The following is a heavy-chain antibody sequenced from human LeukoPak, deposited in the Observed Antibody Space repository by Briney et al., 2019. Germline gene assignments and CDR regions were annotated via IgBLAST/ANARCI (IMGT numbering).Heavy chain of an antibody. Sequence: GGSLRLSCAASGFTFSSYSMNWVRQAPGKGLEWVSYISSSSSTIYYADSVKGRFTISRDNAKNSLYLQMNSLRAGDTAVYYCARSLVADWFDPWGQGTLVTVSS. J-gene: IGHJ5*02. D-gene: IGHD3-16*02. CDR3: ARSLVADWFDP. V-gene: IGHV3-48*04. CDR2: ISSSSSTI. CDR1: GFTFSSYS.